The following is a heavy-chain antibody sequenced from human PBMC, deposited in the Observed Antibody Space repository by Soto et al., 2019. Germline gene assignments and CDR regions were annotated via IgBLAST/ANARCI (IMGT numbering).Heavy chain of an antibody. D-gene: IGHD3-9*01. CDR1: GGSISSSNW. Sequence: ASETLSITCAVSGGSISSSNWWRWVRQPPGKGLEWIGEIYHSGSTNYNPSLKSRVTISVDKSKNQFSLKLSSVTAADTAVYYCARELGLLRYLNWFDPWGQGTLVTVSS. CDR2: IYHSGST. CDR3: ARELGLLRYLNWFDP. J-gene: IGHJ5*02. V-gene: IGHV4-4*02.